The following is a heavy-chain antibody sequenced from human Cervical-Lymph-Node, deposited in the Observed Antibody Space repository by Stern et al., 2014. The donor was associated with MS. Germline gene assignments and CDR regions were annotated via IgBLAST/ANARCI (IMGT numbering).Heavy chain of an antibody. V-gene: IGHV1-2*02. D-gene: IGHD4-11*01. CDR2: ISPNSGGT. Sequence: QVQLVQSGAEVKKPGASVKVSCKASAYTFSGQYIHWVRQAPGQGLEWMGWISPNSGGTNYAQKFLGRVPMTRDTSISTTYMELTRLRSDDTAMYYCTGSSAVIPPFDPWGQGTLVTVSS. J-gene: IGHJ5*02. CDR1: AYTFSGQY. CDR3: TGSSAVIPPFDP.